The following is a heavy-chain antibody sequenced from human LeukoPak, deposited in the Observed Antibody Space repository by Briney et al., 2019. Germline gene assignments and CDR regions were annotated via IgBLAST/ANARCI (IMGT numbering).Heavy chain of an antibody. Sequence: GGSLRLSCAASGFTFNHYGMHWVRQAPGKGLEWVSLITGSGGSTYYADSVKGRFTVSRDNSKRTLYLQMNSLRAEDTAVYYCAKDLLFYYDSSGRGNAFDIWGRGTMVTVSS. CDR3: AKDLLFYYDSSGRGNAFDI. V-gene: IGHV3-23*01. D-gene: IGHD3-22*01. CDR2: ITGSGGST. CDR1: GFTFNHYG. J-gene: IGHJ3*02.